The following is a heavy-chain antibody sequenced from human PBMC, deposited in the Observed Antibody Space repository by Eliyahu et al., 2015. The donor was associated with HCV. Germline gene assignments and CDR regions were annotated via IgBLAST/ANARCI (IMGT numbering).Heavy chain of an antibody. Sequence: QVQLVESGGGVVQPGGSLRLSCAASGFTFRSYGMHWVRQAPGKGLGWVAVIWYDGSDKYYADSVKGRFTISRDNSKNTLYLQMNSLRVDDTAVYYCARDRDGYTQEGLDYWGQGTLVTVSS. J-gene: IGHJ4*02. CDR2: IWYDGSDK. V-gene: IGHV3-33*01. D-gene: IGHD5-24*01. CDR1: GFTFRSYG. CDR3: ARDRDGYTQEGLDY.